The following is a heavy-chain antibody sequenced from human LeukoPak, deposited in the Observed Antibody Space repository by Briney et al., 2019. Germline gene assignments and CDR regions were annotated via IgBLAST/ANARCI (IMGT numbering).Heavy chain of an antibody. V-gene: IGHV4-61*02. CDR2: IYTSGST. Sequence: SQTLSLTCTVSGGSTSSGSYYWSWIRQPAGKGLEWIGRIYTSGSTNYNPSLKSRVTISVDTSKNQLSLKLSSVTAADTAVYYCARDSEDDFWSGYHYMDVWGKGTTVTVSS. CDR1: GGSTSSGSYY. J-gene: IGHJ6*03. CDR3: ARDSEDDFWSGYHYMDV. D-gene: IGHD3-3*01.